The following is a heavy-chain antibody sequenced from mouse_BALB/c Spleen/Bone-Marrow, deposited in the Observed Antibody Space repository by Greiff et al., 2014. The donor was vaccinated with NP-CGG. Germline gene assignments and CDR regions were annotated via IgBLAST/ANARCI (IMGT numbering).Heavy chain of an antibody. V-gene: IGHV7-3*02. CDR3: ARTTGTPYLDY. J-gene: IGHJ2*01. CDR1: GFTFTAYY. Sequence: EVKLMESGGGLVQPGGSLRLSCTTSGFTFTAYYMSWVRQPPGKALEWLGFIRNKANGYTTEYSASVKGRFTISRDSSQSILYLQMNTLRAEDSATYYCARTTGTPYLDYWGQGTTLTVSS. CDR2: IRNKANGYTT. D-gene: IGHD4-1*02.